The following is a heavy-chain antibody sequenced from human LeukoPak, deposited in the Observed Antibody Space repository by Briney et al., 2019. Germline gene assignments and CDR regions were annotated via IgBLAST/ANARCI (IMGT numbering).Heavy chain of an antibody. J-gene: IGHJ4*02. CDR1: GYSFTSYW. Sequence: GESLKISCKGSGYSFTSYWIGWVRQVPGKGLEGMGIIYPGDYDTRYSPSFQGQVTISADKSLSTAYLQWSSLKASDTAMYYCARASVVDTAMAPPDYWGQGTLVTVSS. CDR3: ARASVVDTAMAPPDY. CDR2: IYPGDYDT. D-gene: IGHD5-18*01. V-gene: IGHV5-51*01.